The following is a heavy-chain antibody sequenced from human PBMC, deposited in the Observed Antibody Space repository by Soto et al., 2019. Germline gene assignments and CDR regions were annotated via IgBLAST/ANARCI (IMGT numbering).Heavy chain of an antibody. J-gene: IGHJ3*02. CDR1: GFTFSSYG. V-gene: IGHV3-33*01. Sequence: QVQLVESGGGVVQHGRSLRLSCAASGFTFSSYGMHWVRQAPGKGLEWVAVIWYDGSNKYYADSVKGRFTISRDNSKNTLYLQMNSLRAEDTAVYYCARRRVAARDDAFDIWGQGTMVTVSS. CDR3: ARRRVAARDDAFDI. D-gene: IGHD2-15*01. CDR2: IWYDGSNK.